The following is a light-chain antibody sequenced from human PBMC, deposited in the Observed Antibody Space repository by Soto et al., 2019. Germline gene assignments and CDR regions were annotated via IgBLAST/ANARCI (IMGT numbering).Light chain of an antibody. CDR1: SSDIGGYNY. Sequence: QSALTQPASVYGSPGQSISISCTGTSSDIGGYNYISWYQQDPGKAPKFIIYDVRNRPSGVSNRFSGSRSGNTASLTISGLQAEDEADYYCSSYTSSSTVIFGGGTKLTVL. J-gene: IGLJ2*01. CDR2: DVR. V-gene: IGLV2-14*03. CDR3: SSYTSSSTVI.